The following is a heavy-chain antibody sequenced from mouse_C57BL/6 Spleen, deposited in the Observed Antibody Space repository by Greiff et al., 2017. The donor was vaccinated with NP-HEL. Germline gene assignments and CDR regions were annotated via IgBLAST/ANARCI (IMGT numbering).Heavy chain of an antibody. V-gene: IGHV1-54*01. CDR2: INPGSGGT. Sequence: QVQLQQSGAELVRPGTSVKVSCKASGYAFTNYLIEWVKQRPGQGLEWIGVINPGSGGTNYNEKFKGKATLTADKSSSTAYMQLSSLTSEDSAVYFCARSGLRIYYGRSWDAMDYWGQGTSVTVSS. J-gene: IGHJ4*01. CDR3: ARSGLRIYYGRSWDAMDY. D-gene: IGHD1-1*01. CDR1: GYAFTNYL.